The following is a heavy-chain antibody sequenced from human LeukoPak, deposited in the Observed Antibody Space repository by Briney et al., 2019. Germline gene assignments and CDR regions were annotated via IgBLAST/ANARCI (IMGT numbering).Heavy chain of an antibody. CDR2: ISSSSNYI. V-gene: IGHV3-21*01. CDR1: GFTFSTYS. J-gene: IGHJ4*02. Sequence: PGGSLRLSCAASGFTFSTYSMNWVRQAPEKGLEWVSSISSSSNYIYYADSVKGRFTISRDNAKNSLYLQMNSLRAEDTAVYYCARDPSNFDWLLYSYFDYWGQGTLVTVSS. CDR3: ARDPSNFDWLLYSYFDY. D-gene: IGHD3-9*01.